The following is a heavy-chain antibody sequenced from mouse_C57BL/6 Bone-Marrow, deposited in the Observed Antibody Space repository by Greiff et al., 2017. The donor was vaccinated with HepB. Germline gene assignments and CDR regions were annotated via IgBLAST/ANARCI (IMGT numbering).Heavy chain of an antibody. CDR3: ARNCYYGSSYDYFDY. CDR2: IWSGGST. CDR1: GFSLTSYG. V-gene: IGHV2-2*01. J-gene: IGHJ2*01. Sequence: LQESGPGLVQPSQSLSITCTVSGFSLTSYGVHWVRQSPGKGLEWLGVIWSGGSTDDNAAFISRLSISKDNSKSQVFFKMNSLQADDTAIYYCARNCYYGSSYDYFDYWGQGTTLTVSS. D-gene: IGHD1-1*01.